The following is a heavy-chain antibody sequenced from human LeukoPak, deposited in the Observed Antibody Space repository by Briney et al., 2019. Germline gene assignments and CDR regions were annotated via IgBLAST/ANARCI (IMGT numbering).Heavy chain of an antibody. CDR3: ASAYYDILTGYYDAFDI. V-gene: IGHV4-39*01. J-gene: IGHJ3*02. Sequence: PAETLYLTCTVSGGSISSSSYYWGWIRQPPGKGLEWVGSIYYSGSTYYNPSLKSRVTISVDTSKNQFSLKLSSVTAADTAVYYCASAYYDILTGYYDAFDIWGQGTMVTVSS. CDR1: GGSISSSSYY. CDR2: IYYSGST. D-gene: IGHD3-9*01.